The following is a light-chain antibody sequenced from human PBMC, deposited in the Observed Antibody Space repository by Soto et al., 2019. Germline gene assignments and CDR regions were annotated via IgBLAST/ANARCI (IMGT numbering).Light chain of an antibody. J-gene: IGKJ3*01. Sequence: GDRVTITCQASQDIGDYLNWYRQKPGKAPKLLIYAASNLEPGVPSRFRGSGSGTEFSLAITSLQPEDIATYYCQQYDILPPFTFGPGTKVDIK. CDR1: QDIGDY. V-gene: IGKV1-33*01. CDR3: QQYDILPPFT. CDR2: AAS.